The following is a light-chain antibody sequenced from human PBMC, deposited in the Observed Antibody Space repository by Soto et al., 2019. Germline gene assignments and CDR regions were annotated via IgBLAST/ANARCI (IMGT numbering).Light chain of an antibody. CDR3: QQYESLPLT. CDR1: QDINKN. Sequence: IHMPQSPSSLSPLLGDRVPITCQASQDINKNLIWYQQKPGKAPKLLTYDASDLETGVPSRFSGSGSGTGFTFTISSLQPEDFATYYCQQYESLPLTFGQGTRLEIK. CDR2: DAS. J-gene: IGKJ5*01. V-gene: IGKV1-33*01.